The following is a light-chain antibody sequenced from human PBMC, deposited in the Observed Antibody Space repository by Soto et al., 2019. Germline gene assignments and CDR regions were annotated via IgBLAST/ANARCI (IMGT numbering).Light chain of an antibody. CDR3: QQYYNWPPWT. V-gene: IGKV3-15*01. J-gene: IGKJ1*01. Sequence: IVLTQSPANLSVSPGERATRSCRASESVSDDLAWYQQKPGRAPRLLIYRASTRAAGVSARISGSGSGTEFTLSISSLQPEDSAVYYCQQYYNWPPWTFGQGTKVDIK. CDR1: ESVSDD. CDR2: RAS.